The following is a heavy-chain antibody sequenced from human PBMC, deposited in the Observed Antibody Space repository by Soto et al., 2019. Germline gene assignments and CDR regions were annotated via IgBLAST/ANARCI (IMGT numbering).Heavy chain of an antibody. D-gene: IGHD6-13*01. Sequence: GGSLRLSCAASGFTFSSYWMSWVRQAPGKGLEWVANIKQDGSEKYYVDSVKGRFTISRDNAKNSLYLQMNSLRAEDTAVYYCARGGSSWLNPVNWFDPWGQGTLVTVSS. J-gene: IGHJ5*02. V-gene: IGHV3-7*01. CDR1: GFTFSSYW. CDR3: ARGGSSWLNPVNWFDP. CDR2: IKQDGSEK.